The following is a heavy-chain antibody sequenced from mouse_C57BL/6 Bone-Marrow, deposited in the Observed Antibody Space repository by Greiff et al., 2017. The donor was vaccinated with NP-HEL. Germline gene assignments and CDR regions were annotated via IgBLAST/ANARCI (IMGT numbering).Heavy chain of an antibody. J-gene: IGHJ1*03. D-gene: IGHD1-1*01. CDR3: ARLRGLRYWYFDV. CDR2: LLPGSGGT. V-gene: IGHV1-9*01. Sequence: QVQLKESGAELMKPGASVKLSCKATGYTFTGYWIEWVKQRPGHGLEWIGELLPGSGGTNYTEKFKGKATFTADTSSNTAYLQLSSLTTEDSAIYYCARLRGLRYWYFDVWGTGTTVTVSS. CDR1: GYTFTGYW.